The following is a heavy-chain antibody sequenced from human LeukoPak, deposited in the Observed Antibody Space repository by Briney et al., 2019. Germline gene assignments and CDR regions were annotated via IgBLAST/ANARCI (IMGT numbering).Heavy chain of an antibody. Sequence: GGSLRLSCAASGISFSSHGMHWVRQAPGKGLEWVAVIWFDGSNKYYGDFVKGRFTISRDNSKNTLYLQMNSLRAEDTAVYYCYFSGYYYGVAFDIWGQGTMVTVSS. J-gene: IGHJ3*02. D-gene: IGHD3-22*01. CDR2: IWFDGSNK. CDR1: GISFSSHG. CDR3: YFSGYYYGVAFDI. V-gene: IGHV3-30*02.